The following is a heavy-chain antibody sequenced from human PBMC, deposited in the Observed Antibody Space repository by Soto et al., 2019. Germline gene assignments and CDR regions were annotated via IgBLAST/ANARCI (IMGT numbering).Heavy chain of an antibody. Sequence: EVQLVESGGDLVQPGGSLRLSCAASGFTVSSNFMSWVRQAPGKGLEWVSVIYSGGTTYYADSVKGRFTISRHNSKNTLDLQMNSLRPEDTVVYYCARGAGYSSGWYDYWGQGTLVTVSS. V-gene: IGHV3-53*04. D-gene: IGHD6-19*01. CDR3: ARGAGYSSGWYDY. CDR2: IYSGGTT. CDR1: GFTVSSNF. J-gene: IGHJ4*02.